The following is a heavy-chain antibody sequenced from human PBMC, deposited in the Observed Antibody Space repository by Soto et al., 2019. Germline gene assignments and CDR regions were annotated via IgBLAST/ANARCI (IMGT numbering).Heavy chain of an antibody. J-gene: IGHJ4*02. CDR3: ARGPYYGDLPHGRDD. Sequence: ASVKVSCKASGYTFSSYGISWVRQAPGQGLQWVGWISANNGNTNYAQKFQGRVTMTRNTSISTAYMELRSLRSEDTAVYYCARGPYYGDLPHGRDDWGQGTLVTVSS. CDR1: GYTFSSYG. V-gene: IGHV1-18*01. CDR2: ISANNGNT. D-gene: IGHD4-17*01.